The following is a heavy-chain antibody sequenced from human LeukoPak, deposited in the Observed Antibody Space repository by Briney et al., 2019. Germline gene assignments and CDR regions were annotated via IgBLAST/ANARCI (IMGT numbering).Heavy chain of an antibody. Sequence: GGSLRLSCAASGFTFSDYSMNWVRQTPGKGLEWVASTSSGSSWIYYADSVRGRFTISRDNAKNLLYLQMNSLRVEETAIYYCARDAGGRTQREGWFDPWGQGTLVTVSS. J-gene: IGHJ5*02. CDR3: ARDAGGRTQREGWFDP. D-gene: IGHD1-1*01. CDR2: TSSGSSWI. CDR1: GFTFSDYS. V-gene: IGHV3-21*06.